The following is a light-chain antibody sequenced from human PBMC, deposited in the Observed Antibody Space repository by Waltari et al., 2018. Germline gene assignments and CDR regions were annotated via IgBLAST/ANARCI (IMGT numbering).Light chain of an antibody. V-gene: IGKV3-15*01. CDR2: GAS. J-gene: IGKJ1*01. Sequence: EIVMMQSPATLSVSPGESATLSRRASQSVSSNLAWYQQRPGQAPRLLIHGASTRATGIPARFSGSGSGTEFTLTISSLQSEDFAVYHCQQYNEWPRTFGQGTKVEIK. CDR3: QQYNEWPRT. CDR1: QSVSSN.